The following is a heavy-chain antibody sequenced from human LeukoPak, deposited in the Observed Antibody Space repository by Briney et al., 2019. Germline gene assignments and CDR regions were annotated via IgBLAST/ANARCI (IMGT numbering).Heavy chain of an antibody. J-gene: IGHJ4*02. CDR3: AREYHYSSSGYGCSAH. V-gene: IGHV3-7*01. CDR2: IKEDGSEK. D-gene: IGHD3-22*01. CDR1: GFAFNTYW. Sequence: GGSLRLSCVASGFAFNTYWMSWVRQAPGKGLEWVANIKEDGSEKYYVDSVKGRFTISRDNAKNSLYLQMNSLRAEDTAVYYCAREYHYSSSGYGCSAHWGQGTLVTVSS.